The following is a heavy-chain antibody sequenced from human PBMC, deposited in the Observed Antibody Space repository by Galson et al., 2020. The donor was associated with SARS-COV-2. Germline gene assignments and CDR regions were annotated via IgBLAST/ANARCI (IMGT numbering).Heavy chain of an antibody. CDR1: GFTFSTYA. D-gene: IGHD6-19*01. CDR2: ISGTGESI. CDR3: AKGPWQWLIVDD. J-gene: IGHJ4*01. Sequence: TGGSLRLSCTASGFTFSTYAMSWVRQAPGKGLEWVSAISGTGESIYYLDSVEGRFTISRDNSKSTLYLQMHGLRAEDTALYYCAKGPWQWLIVDDWGHGTLVTVSS. V-gene: IGHV3-23*01.